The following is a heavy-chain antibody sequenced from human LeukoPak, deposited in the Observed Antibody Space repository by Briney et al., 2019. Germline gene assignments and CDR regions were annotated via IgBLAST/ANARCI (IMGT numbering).Heavy chain of an antibody. V-gene: IGHV3-23*01. J-gene: IGHJ5*02. CDR2: ISGSGGST. CDR1: GFTFSTYA. CDR3: ANGGLWLPTRTA. D-gene: IGHD3-22*01. Sequence: TGGSLRLSCAASGFTFSTYAMSWVRQAPGKGLEWVSSISGSGGSTYYADSVKGRFTISRDNSKNTLYLQTNSLRVEDTAVYYCANGGLWLPTRTAWGQGTLVTVSS.